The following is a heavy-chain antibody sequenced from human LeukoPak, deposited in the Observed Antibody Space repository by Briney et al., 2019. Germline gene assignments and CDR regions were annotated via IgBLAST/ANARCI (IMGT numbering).Heavy chain of an antibody. CDR3: AKQRSEVPTAAANY. CDR1: GFTFSSDA. J-gene: IGHJ4*02. CDR2: ITASGGST. Sequence: GGSLRLSCAGSGFTFSSDALSWVRQAPGKGLEWASGITASGGSTYYTDSVKGRFTISRDNSKNTLYLQMNSLRADDTAVYYCAKQRSEVPTAAANYWGRGTLVTVSS. V-gene: IGHV3-23*01. D-gene: IGHD2-2*01.